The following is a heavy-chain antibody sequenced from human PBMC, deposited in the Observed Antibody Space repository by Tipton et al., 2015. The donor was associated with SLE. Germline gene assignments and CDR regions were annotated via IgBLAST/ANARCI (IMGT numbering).Heavy chain of an antibody. Sequence: TLSLTCTASGGSIRNSYYYWGWIRQPPGKGLEWIGSIYYTGSTNYNPSLKSRVTMSVDTSKNQFSLKLSSVTAADTAVYYCARFLDTFDIWGQGTMVTVSS. V-gene: IGHV4-39*07. CDR2: IYYTGST. CDR1: GGSIRNSYYY. CDR3: ARFLDTFDI. J-gene: IGHJ3*02. D-gene: IGHD3-3*01.